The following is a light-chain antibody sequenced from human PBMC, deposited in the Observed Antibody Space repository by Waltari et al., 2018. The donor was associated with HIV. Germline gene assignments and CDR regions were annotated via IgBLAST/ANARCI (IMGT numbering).Light chain of an antibody. CDR2: RNN. V-gene: IGLV1-47*01. CDR3: AAWDDSLREV. J-gene: IGLJ3*02. Sequence: QSVLTQPPSASGTPGHSVTIPCSGSSSNIGSNFVYWYQQLPGAAPKLLIYRNNQRPSGVPDRFSGSKSGTSASLAISGLRSEDEADYYCAAWDDSLREVFGGGTKLTVL. CDR1: SSNIGSNF.